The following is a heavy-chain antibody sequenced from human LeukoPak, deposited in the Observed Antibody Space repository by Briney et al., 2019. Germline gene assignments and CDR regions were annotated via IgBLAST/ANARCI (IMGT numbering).Heavy chain of an antibody. D-gene: IGHD3-10*02. CDR1: GFTFSSYS. CDR3: AELGITMIGGA. CDR2: ISSSSTYR. J-gene: IGHJ6*04. Sequence: PGGSLRLSCAASGFTFSSYSMSWVRQAPGKGLEWVSSISSSSTYRYYAASVRGRFTISRDNAKNSLYLQMNSLRAEDTAVYYCAELGITMIGGAWGKGTTVTISS. V-gene: IGHV3-21*01.